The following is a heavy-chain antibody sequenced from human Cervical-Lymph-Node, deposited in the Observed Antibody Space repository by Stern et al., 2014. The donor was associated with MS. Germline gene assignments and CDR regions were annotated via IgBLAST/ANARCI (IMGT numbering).Heavy chain of an antibody. Sequence: MQLVESGAEVKKPGASVKVSCKVSGYTLTELSMHWVRQAPGKGLEWMGGFDPEDGDTVYAQKFQGRLTMTEDTSTDTAYMELSSLRSEDTAVYYCATDRDDFRSGYSAPTKGYGLDLWGQGTTVSVTS. D-gene: IGHD3-3*01. CDR2: FDPEDGDT. CDR1: GYTLTELS. J-gene: IGHJ6*02. CDR3: ATDRDDFRSGYSAPTKGYGLDL. V-gene: IGHV1-24*01.